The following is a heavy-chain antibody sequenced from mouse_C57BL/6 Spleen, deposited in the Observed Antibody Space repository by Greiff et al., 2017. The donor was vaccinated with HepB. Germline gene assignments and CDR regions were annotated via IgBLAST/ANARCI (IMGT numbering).Heavy chain of an antibody. CDR1: GYTFTSYW. CDR2: IDPSDSYT. Sequence: VQLQESGAELVMPGASVKLSCKASGYTFTSYWMHWVKQRPGQGLEWIGEIDPSDSYTNYNQKFKGKSTLTVDKSSSTAYMQLSSLTSEDSAVYYCARSGYYSNYSLDYWGQGTTLTVSS. D-gene: IGHD2-5*01. J-gene: IGHJ2*01. V-gene: IGHV1-69*01. CDR3: ARSGYYSNYSLDY.